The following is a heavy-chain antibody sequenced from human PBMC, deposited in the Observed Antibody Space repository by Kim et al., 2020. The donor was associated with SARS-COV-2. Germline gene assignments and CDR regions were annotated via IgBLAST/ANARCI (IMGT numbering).Heavy chain of an antibody. J-gene: IGHJ6*02. CDR2: ISAYNGNT. V-gene: IGHV1-18*04. CDR3: ARDPRLGLSSSPDLLPYYYYGMDV. Sequence: ASVKVSCKASGYTFTSYGISWVRQAPGQGLEWMGWISAYNGNTNYAQKLQGRVTMTTDTSTSTAYMELRSLRSDDTAVYYCARDPRLGLSSSPDLLPYYYYGMDVWGQGTTVTVS. CDR1: GYTFTSYG. D-gene: IGHD6-13*01.